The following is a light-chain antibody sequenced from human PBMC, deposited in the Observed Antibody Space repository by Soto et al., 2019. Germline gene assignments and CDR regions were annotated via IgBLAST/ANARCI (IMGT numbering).Light chain of an antibody. CDR1: QSVGSK. CDR2: AAS. Sequence: EIVMTQSPATLSVSPGERVILSCRASQSVGSKLAWYQHKPCQAPRLLIHAASTRATGIPVRFSGSGSGTDFTLTISSMQSDDFAVYYCQQYSNWPPAWTFGQGTKVDIK. V-gene: IGKV3-15*01. CDR3: QQYSNWPPAWT. J-gene: IGKJ1*01.